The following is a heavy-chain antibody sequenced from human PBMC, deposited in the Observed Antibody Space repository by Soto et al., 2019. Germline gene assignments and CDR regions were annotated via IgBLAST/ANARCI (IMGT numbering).Heavy chain of an antibody. D-gene: IGHD6-19*01. V-gene: IGHV4-39*01. CDR3: ATAVRGGSSGWYRLNWFDS. CDR2: IYYSGST. Sequence: XESLSLTPTVTCGSISSIRYDWGWIRQPPGKGLEWIGSIYYSGSTYYNPSLKSRVTISVDTSKNQFSLKLSSVTAADTAVYYCATAVRGGSSGWYRLNWFDSWGQGTLVTVSS. CDR1: CGSISSIRYD. J-gene: IGHJ5*01.